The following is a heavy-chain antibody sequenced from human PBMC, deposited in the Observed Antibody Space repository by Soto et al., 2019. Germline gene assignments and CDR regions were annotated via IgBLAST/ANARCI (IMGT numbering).Heavy chain of an antibody. D-gene: IGHD5-12*01. CDR1: GYTFTSYG. Sequence: GASVKVSCKASGYTFTSYGISWVRQAPGQGLEWMGWISAYNGNTNYAQKLQGRVTMTTDTSTSTAYMELRSLRSDDTAVYYCARDKGGIVATINFDYWGQGTLVTAPQ. J-gene: IGHJ4*02. V-gene: IGHV1-18*01. CDR3: ARDKGGIVATINFDY. CDR2: ISAYNGNT.